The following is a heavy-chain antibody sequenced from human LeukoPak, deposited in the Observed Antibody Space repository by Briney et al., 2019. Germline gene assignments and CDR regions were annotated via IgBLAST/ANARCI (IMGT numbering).Heavy chain of an antibody. CDR1: GYTFTSYD. D-gene: IGHD6-19*01. Sequence: ASVKVSCKASGYTFTSYDINWVRQATGQGLEWMGWMNPNSGNTGYAQKFRGRVTMTRNTSISTAYMELSSLRSEDTAVYYCASGIAVAANLGYWGQGTLVTVSS. V-gene: IGHV1-8*01. CDR2: MNPNSGNT. J-gene: IGHJ4*02. CDR3: ASGIAVAANLGY.